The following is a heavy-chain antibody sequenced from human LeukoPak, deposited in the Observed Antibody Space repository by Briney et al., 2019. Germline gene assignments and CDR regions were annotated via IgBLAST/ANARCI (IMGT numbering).Heavy chain of an antibody. D-gene: IGHD5-12*01. V-gene: IGHV4-59*08. Sequence: SETLSLTCTVSGGSISSYYWSWIRQPPGKGLEWIGNIYNSGSTNYNPSLKSRVTISVDSSKKQFSLKLISVTAADTAVYYCARQGGYASPFDYWGQGTQVTVSS. CDR1: GGSISSYY. CDR3: ARQGGYASPFDY. CDR2: IYNSGST. J-gene: IGHJ4*02.